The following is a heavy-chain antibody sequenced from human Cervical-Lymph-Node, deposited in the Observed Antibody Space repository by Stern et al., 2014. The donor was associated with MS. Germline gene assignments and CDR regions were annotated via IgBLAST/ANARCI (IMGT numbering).Heavy chain of an antibody. CDR2: ISCDDDK. J-gene: IGHJ6*02. CDR1: GFSLSTSGVG. V-gene: IGHV2-5*02. Sequence: HITLKESRPTLVKPTQTLTLTCTFSGFSLSTSGVGVGWIRQPPGKALEWLALISCDDDKRSSPSLNSRVNITDNNSTNLAVPIMTNMDPVDTATYCCAHSKQVSTYTMDVWGQGTAVSVSS. CDR3: AHSKQVSTYTMDV.